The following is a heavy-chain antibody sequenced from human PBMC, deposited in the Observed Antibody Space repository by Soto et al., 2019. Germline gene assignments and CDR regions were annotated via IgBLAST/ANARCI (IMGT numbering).Heavy chain of an antibody. Sequence: ASVKVSCKASGYTFTSYGISWVRQAPGQGLEWMGWISAYNGNTNYAQKLQGRVTMTTDTSTSTAYMELRSLRSDDTAVYYCARVIAAAATHFGDYYYGMHFWCQGPPVTFS. D-gene: IGHD6-13*01. J-gene: IGHJ6*02. CDR1: GYTFTSYG. V-gene: IGHV1-18*01. CDR3: ARVIAAAATHFGDYYYGMHF. CDR2: ISAYNGNT.